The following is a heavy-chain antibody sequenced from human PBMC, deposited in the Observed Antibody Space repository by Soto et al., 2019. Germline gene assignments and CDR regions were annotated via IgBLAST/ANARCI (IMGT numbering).Heavy chain of an antibody. CDR1: GFCYSKYW. J-gene: IGHJ3*02. D-gene: IGHD2-2*01. CDR2: IKEDGSQI. CDR3: ARDVGDWNSTNAYDALDI. Sequence: PWGSLTLSCATAGFCYSKYWMSWVRQAPGKGLERVANIKEDGSQINYVDSVKGRFTISRDNAKNSLYLQMNSLRVEDTAVYYCARDVGDWNSTNAYDALDIWGQGTKVTVSS. V-gene: IGHV3-7*04.